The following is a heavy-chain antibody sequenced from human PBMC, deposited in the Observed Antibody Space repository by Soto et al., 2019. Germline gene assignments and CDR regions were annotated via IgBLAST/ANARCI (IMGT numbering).Heavy chain of an antibody. V-gene: IGHV4-34*01. CDR1: GGSFSRYY. Sequence: QVQLQQWGAGLLKPSETLSLTCAVYGGSFSRYYWSWIRQSPAKALEWIGEINSSGATKYKPSLEGRDIISIDTSKKQFSLSLTSVTAADTAVYFCARASLIIPYFAGLLRQGDFDHWGQGTLVTVSS. CDR2: INSSGAT. CDR3: ARASLIIPYFAGLLRQGDFDH. D-gene: IGHD3-9*01. J-gene: IGHJ4*02.